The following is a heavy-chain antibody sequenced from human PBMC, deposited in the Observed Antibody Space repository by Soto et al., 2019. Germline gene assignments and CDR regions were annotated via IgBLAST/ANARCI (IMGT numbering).Heavy chain of an antibody. V-gene: IGHV3-53*01. CDR3: ARVLINVVVTAIPGWLDP. CDR1: GFTVSSNY. Sequence: GGSLRLSCAASGFTVSSNYMSWVRQAPGKGLEWVSVIYSGGSTYYADSVKGRFTISRDNSKNTLYLQMNSLRAEDTAVYYCARVLINVVVTAIPGWLDPWGQGTLVTVSS. J-gene: IGHJ5*02. D-gene: IGHD2-21*02. CDR2: IYSGGST.